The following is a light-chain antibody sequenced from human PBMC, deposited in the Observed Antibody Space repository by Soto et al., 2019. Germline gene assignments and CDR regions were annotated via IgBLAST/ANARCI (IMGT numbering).Light chain of an antibody. CDR2: GAS. V-gene: IGKV3-15*01. CDR1: QNVNIN. CDR3: HQYNSWHRRT. Sequence: EIQMTQSPCTLSASPGESATLSCTASQNVNINLAWYQQKPGQPPTLLLYGASTRATGIPVRFRGSGSGTEFFRTTSSLQSEDSEVYYFHQYNSWHRRTFGQGTKVEIK. J-gene: IGKJ3*01.